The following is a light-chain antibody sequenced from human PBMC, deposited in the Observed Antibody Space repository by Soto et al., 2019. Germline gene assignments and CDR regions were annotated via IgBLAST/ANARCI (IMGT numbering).Light chain of an antibody. V-gene: IGKV1-5*03. CDR2: KAS. CDR3: QQYTSMGT. J-gene: IGKJ1*01. CDR1: QSISSW. Sequence: DIQMTQSPSTLSASVGDRVTITCRASQSISSWLAWYQQKPGKAPKLLIYKASSLESGVPSRFSGSGSRTEFTLTISSLQPDDFATYYCQQYTSMGTFGQGTKVDIK.